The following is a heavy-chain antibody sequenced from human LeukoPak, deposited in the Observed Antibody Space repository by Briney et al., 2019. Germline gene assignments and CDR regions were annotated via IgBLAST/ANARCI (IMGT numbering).Heavy chain of an antibody. D-gene: IGHD2-2*01. J-gene: IGHJ4*02. CDR3: ARDHVGYCSSTSCLN. CDR1: GGSISSGGYY. Sequence: SQTLPLTCTVSGGSISSGGYYWSWIRQHPGKGLEWIGYIYYSGSTYYNPSLKSRVTISVDTSKNQFSLKLSSVTAADTAVYYCARDHVGYCSSTSCLNWGQGTLVTVSS. CDR2: IYYSGST. V-gene: IGHV4-31*03.